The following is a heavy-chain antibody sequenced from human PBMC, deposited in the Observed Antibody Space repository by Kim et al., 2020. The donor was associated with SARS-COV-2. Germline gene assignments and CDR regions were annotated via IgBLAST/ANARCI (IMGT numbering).Heavy chain of an antibody. V-gene: IGHV4-30-2*04. CDR2: T. J-gene: IGHJ4*02. D-gene: IGHD1-1*01. Sequence: TYYNPSLKSRVTISLDTSQNQFSLGLSSVTAADTAVYFCAKDLGNAVIDYWGQGTLLTVSS. CDR3: AKDLGNAVIDY.